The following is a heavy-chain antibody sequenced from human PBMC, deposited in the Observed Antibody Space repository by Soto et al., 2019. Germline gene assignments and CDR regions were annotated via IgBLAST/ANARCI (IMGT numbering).Heavy chain of an antibody. CDR1: GGSISSGGYS. D-gene: IGHD3-22*01. V-gene: IGHV4-30-2*01. J-gene: IGHJ1*01. CDR2: IYHSGST. CDR3: ARGSDYYDSSGYYYGSQYFQH. Sequence: SETLSLTCAVSGGSISSGGYSWSWIRQPPGKGLEWIGYIYHSGSTYYNPSLKSRVTISVDRSKNQFSLKLSSVTAADTAVYYCARGSDYYDSSGYYYGSQYFQHWGQGTLVTVSS.